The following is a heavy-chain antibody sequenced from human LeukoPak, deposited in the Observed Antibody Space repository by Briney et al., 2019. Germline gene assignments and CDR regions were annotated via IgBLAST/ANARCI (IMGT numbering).Heavy chain of an antibody. CDR1: GFTFDDYA. CDR2: ISWNSGSI. V-gene: IGHV3-9*01. Sequence: PGGSLRLSCAASGFTFDDYAMHWVRQAPGKGLEWVSGISWNSGSIGYADSVKGRFTISRENAKNSLYLQMNSLRAEDTALYYCAKAGVHYYGSGSYVDYWGQGTLVTVSS. CDR3: AKAGVHYYGSGSYVDY. D-gene: IGHD3-10*01. J-gene: IGHJ4*02.